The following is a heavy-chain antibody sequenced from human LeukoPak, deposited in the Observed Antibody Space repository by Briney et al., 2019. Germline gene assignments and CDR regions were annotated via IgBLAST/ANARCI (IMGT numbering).Heavy chain of an antibody. J-gene: IGHJ4*02. Sequence: PGGSLRLSCAASGFTFSSYAMHWVRQAPGKGLEWVAVISYDGSNKYYADPVKGRFTISRDNSKNTLYLQMNSLRVEDTAVYYCARDGLMEDCSGGSCYWGDFDYWGQGTLVTVSS. CDR1: GFTFSSYA. CDR3: ARDGLMEDCSGGSCYWGDFDY. CDR2: ISYDGSNK. V-gene: IGHV3-30*04. D-gene: IGHD2-15*01.